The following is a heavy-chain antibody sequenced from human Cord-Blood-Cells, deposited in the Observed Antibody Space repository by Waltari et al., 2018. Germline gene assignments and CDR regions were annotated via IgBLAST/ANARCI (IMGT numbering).Heavy chain of an antibody. J-gene: IGHJ2*01. V-gene: IGHV4-34*01. CDR2: INHSGST. CDR3: ARLVVVVASFDL. CDR1: GGSFSGYY. D-gene: IGHD2-15*01. Sequence: QVQLQQWGAGLLKPSETLSLTCAVYGGSFSGYYWSWIRQPPGKGLEWIGEINHSGSTNYNPSLNSRVTISVDTSKNQFSLKLSSVTAADTAVYYCARLVVVVASFDLWGRGTLVTVSS.